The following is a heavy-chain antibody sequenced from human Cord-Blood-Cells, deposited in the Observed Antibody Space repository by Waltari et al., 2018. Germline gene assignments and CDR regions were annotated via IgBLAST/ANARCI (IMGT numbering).Heavy chain of an antibody. V-gene: IGHV4-34*01. Sequence: QVQLQPWGAGLLKPSETLSLTCAVYGGSFSGSYWSWISQPPGKGLEWIGEINQNGSTNYNPSLKSPVPISADTSKIQFSLKLSSVTAADSAVYYGATRYSGSYYAFDTWGQGTMVTVSS. CDR2: INQNGST. D-gene: IGHD1-26*01. J-gene: IGHJ3*02. CDR3: ATRYSGSYYAFDT. CDR1: GGSFSGSY.